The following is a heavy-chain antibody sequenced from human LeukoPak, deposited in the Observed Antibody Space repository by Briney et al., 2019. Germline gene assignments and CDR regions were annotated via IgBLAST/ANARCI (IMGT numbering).Heavy chain of an antibody. V-gene: IGHV4-59*08. CDR3: ARRGMSVSGWFFDY. Sequence: SETLSLTCTVSGGSISSYYWSWIRQPPGKGLEWIGYIYYSGSTNYNPSLKSRVTISVDTSKNQFSLKLSSVTAADTAVYYCARRGMSVSGWFFDYWGQGTLVTVSS. CDR1: GGSISSYY. J-gene: IGHJ4*02. CDR2: IYYSGST. D-gene: IGHD6-19*01.